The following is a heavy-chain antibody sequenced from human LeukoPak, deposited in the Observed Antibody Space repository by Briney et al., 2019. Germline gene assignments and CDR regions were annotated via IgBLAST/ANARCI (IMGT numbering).Heavy chain of an antibody. CDR1: GYSVSSNSAA. CDR3: ARGPSLVGYYYIDV. Sequence: SQTLSLTCAISGYSVSSNSAAWNWIRQSSSRGLGWLGRAYYRSQWYYDYAVSVKSRITINPDTSKNQFSLQLNSVTPEDTAVYYCARGPSLVGYYYIDVWDKGTTVTVSS. V-gene: IGHV6-1*01. D-gene: IGHD1-26*01. J-gene: IGHJ6*03. CDR2: AYYRSQWYY.